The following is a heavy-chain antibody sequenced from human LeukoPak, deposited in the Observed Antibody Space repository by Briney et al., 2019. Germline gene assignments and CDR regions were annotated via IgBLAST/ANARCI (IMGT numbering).Heavy chain of an antibody. J-gene: IGHJ4*02. CDR3: ARGSRSGYSSSWYGY. D-gene: IGHD6-13*01. V-gene: IGHV4-59*01. Sequence: NPSETLSLTCTVSGGSISSYYWSWIRQPPGKGLEWIGHIYYSGSTNYNPSLKSRVTISVDTSKNQFSLKLSSVTAADTAVYYCARGSRSGYSSSWYGYWGQGTLVTVSS. CDR1: GGSISSYY. CDR2: IYYSGST.